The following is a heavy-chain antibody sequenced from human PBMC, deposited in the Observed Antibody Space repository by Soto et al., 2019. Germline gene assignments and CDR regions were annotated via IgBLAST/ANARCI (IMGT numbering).Heavy chain of an antibody. CDR3: AASPNIGGEIPSTRAV. CDR2: IVVGSGNT. Sequence: GASVKVSCKASGFTFTSSAMQWVRQARGQRLEWIGWIVVGSGNTNYAQKFQERVTITRDMSTSTAYMELSSLRSEDTAVYYCAASPNIGGEIPSTRAVGGKGTPVTVSS. V-gene: IGHV1-58*02. CDR1: GFTFTSSA. J-gene: IGHJ6*04. D-gene: IGHD3-16*01.